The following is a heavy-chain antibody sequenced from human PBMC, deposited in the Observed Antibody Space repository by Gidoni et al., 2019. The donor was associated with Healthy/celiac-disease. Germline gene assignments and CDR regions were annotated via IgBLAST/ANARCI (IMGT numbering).Heavy chain of an antibody. J-gene: IGHJ4*02. V-gene: IGHV4-34*01. CDR1: GGSFSGYY. CDR3: ARGKYPGYCSSTSCYTGLWY. Sequence: QVQLQQWGAGLLKPSETLSLTCAVYGGSFSGYYWSWIRQPPGKGLEWIGEINHSGSTNYNPSLKSRVTISVDTSKNQFSLKLSSVTAADTAVYYCARGKYPGYCSSTSCYTGLWYWGQGTLVTVSS. D-gene: IGHD2-2*02. CDR2: INHSGST.